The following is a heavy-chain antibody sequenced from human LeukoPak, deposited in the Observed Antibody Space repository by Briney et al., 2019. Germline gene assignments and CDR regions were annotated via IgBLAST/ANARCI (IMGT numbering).Heavy chain of an antibody. V-gene: IGHV3-21*01. D-gene: IGHD1-26*01. Sequence: PGGSLRLSCAASGFTFSSYSMNWVRQAPGQGLEWVSSISSSSSYIYYADSVKGRFTISRDNAKNSLYLQMNSLRAEDTAVYYCARKGGELIKDWGQGTLVTVSS. J-gene: IGHJ4*02. CDR2: ISSSSSYI. CDR1: GFTFSSYS. CDR3: ARKGGELIKD.